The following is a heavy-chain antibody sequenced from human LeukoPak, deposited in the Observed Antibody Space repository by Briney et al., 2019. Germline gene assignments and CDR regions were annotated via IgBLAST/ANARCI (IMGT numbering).Heavy chain of an antibody. CDR2: IYYSGST. J-gene: IGHJ6*04. CDR1: GGSISSYY. CDR3: ARVNFDWLSADYYVMDA. V-gene: IGHV4-59*01. Sequence: SETLSLTCTVSGGSISSYYWSWIRQPPGKGLEWIGYIYYSGSTNYNPSLKSRVTISVDTSKNQFSLKLSSVTAADTAVYYCARVNFDWLSADYYVMDAWGKGTTVTVSS. D-gene: IGHD3-9*01.